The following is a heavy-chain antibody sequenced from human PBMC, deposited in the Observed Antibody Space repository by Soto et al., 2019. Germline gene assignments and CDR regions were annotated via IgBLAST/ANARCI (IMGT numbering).Heavy chain of an antibody. Sequence: SETLSLTCTVSGGSISSYYWSWIRQPPGKGLEWIGYIYYSGSTNYNPSLKSRFTISVDTSKNQFSLKLSSVTAADTAVYYCARHRPYYDVWSGYPNYYYDMDVWGKGTTVTVSS. CDR1: GGSISSYY. CDR3: ARHRPYYDVWSGYPNYYYDMDV. V-gene: IGHV4-59*08. J-gene: IGHJ6*03. CDR2: IYYSGST. D-gene: IGHD3-3*01.